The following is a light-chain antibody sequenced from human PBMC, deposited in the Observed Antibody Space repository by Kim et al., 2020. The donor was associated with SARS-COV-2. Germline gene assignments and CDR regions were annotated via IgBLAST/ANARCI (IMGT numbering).Light chain of an antibody. CDR3: NSRDSNDNVV. J-gene: IGLJ2*01. V-gene: IGLV3-19*01. CDR1: SLRSYY. Sequence: SSELTPDPAVSVALGQTVRITCQGDSLRSYYATWYQQKPGQAPILVIYGKNNRPSGIPDRFSGSSSGNTASLTITGTQAGDEADYYCNSRDSNDNVVFGG. CDR2: GKN.